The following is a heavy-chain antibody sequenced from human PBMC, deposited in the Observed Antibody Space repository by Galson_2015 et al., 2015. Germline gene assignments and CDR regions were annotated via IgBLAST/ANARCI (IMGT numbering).Heavy chain of an antibody. V-gene: IGHV1-18*01. D-gene: IGHD3-22*01. Sequence: SGYTFTSYGINWVRQAPGQGLEWMGWISAYNGNTNYAQKLQGRVTMTTDTSTSTAYMELRSLRSDDTAVYYCARAVRSGYFFDYWGQGTLVTVSS. CDR2: ISAYNGNT. CDR3: ARAVRSGYFFDY. CDR1: GYTFTSYG. J-gene: IGHJ4*02.